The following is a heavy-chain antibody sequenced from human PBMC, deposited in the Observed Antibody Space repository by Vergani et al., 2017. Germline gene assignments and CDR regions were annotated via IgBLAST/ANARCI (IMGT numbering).Heavy chain of an antibody. CDR1: GFTFDDYT. CDR3: AKGGDSGASGDLDY. Sequence: EVQLVESGGVVVQPGGSLRLSCAASGFTFDDYTMHWVRQAPGKGLEWVSLISWDGGSTYYADSVKGRFTISRDNSKNSLYLQMNSLRTEDTALYYCAKGGDSGASGDLDYWGQGTLVTVSS. D-gene: IGHD6-6*01. J-gene: IGHJ4*02. V-gene: IGHV3-43*01. CDR2: ISWDGGST.